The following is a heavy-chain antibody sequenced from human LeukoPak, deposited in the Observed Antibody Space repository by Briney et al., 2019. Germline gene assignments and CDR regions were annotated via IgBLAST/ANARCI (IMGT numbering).Heavy chain of an antibody. D-gene: IGHD4-17*01. J-gene: IGHJ4*02. V-gene: IGHV1-2*02. Sequence: APVKVSCKASGNTFTGHYMHWVRQAPGQGLEWMGWISPFTGGTHFAQQFQGRVTMTRDTSINTVYMELSRLRSEDTAVYYCAEEPAGGDYENWGQGSLVTVSS. CDR3: AEEPAGGDYEN. CDR2: ISPFTGGT. CDR1: GNTFTGHY.